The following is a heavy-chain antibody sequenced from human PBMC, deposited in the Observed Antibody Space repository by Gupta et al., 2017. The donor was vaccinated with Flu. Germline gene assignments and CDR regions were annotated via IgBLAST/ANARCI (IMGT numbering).Heavy chain of an antibody. CDR1: GFTFMNAW. J-gene: IGHJ6*03. Sequence: SLSCAASGFTFMNAWMTWVRQAPGKGLEWVGRIKSPFDGGSTDFAVPGKDRFIISRHDSRYATYLEITAPITENTALYDGAGVSSSDNGNYLDVWC. CDR3: AGVSSSDNGNYLDV. V-gene: IGHV3-15*01. D-gene: IGHD4-11*01. CDR2: IKSPFDGGST.